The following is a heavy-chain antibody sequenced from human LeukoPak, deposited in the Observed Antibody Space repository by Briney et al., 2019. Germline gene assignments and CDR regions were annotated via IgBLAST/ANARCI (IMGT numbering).Heavy chain of an antibody. CDR3: ARRRSPGGTMRAKRGFDP. CDR1: GGSISSSSYY. J-gene: IGHJ5*02. CDR2: INHSGST. V-gene: IGHV4-39*07. Sequence: SETLSLTCTVSGGSISSSSYYWGWIRQPPGKGLEWIGEINHSGSTNYNPSLKSRVTISVDTSKNQFSLKLSSVTAADTAVYYCARRRSPGGTMRAKRGFDPWGQGTLVTVSS. D-gene: IGHD2-15*01.